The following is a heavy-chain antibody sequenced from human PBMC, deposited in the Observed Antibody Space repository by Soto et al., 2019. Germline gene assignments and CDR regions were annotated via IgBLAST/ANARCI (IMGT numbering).Heavy chain of an antibody. V-gene: IGHV1-69*13. Sequence: ASVKVSCKASGGTFSSYAISWVRQAPGQGLEWMGGIIPIFGTANYAQKFQGRVTITADESTSTAYMELSSLRSEDTAVYYCASPNYYGSGSYTFDYWGQGTLVTVSS. CDR2: IIPIFGTA. CDR3: ASPNYYGSGSYTFDY. D-gene: IGHD3-10*01. J-gene: IGHJ4*02. CDR1: GGTFSSYA.